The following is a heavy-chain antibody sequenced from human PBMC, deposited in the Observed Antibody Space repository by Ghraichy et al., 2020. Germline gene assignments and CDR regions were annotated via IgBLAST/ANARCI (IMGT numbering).Heavy chain of an antibody. CDR3: AGGTVTYGVISYYMKF. V-gene: IGHV4-59*01. D-gene: IGHD3-3*01. CDR1: GVSMSRYY. J-gene: IGHJ6*03. Sequence: SETLSLTCNVSGVSMSRYYWSWIRHSPGKGLEYIGHIFDSWTTNYNPSLKSRVSTSIDTSKNQISLKLKYVTAADTAVYYWAGGTVTYGVISYYMKFWGKGTTVTVSS. CDR2: IFDSWTT.